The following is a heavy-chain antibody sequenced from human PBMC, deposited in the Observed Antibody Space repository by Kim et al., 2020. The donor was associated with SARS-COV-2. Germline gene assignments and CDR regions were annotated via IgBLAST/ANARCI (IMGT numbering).Heavy chain of an antibody. V-gene: IGHV3-23*01. D-gene: IGHD4-17*01. Sequence: GGSLRLSCAASGFTFSSYAMSWVRQAPGKGLEWVSAISGSGGSTYYADSVKGRFTISRDNSKNTLYLQMNSLRAEDTAVYYCAKETTTVVTGMYYFDYWGQGTLVTVSS. J-gene: IGHJ4*02. CDR3: AKETTTVVTGMYYFDY. CDR2: ISGSGGST. CDR1: GFTFSSYA.